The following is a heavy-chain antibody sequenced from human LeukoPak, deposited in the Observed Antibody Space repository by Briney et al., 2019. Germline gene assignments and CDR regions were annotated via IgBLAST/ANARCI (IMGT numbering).Heavy chain of an antibody. Sequence: PGRSLRLSCAAPGFTSSSYAMHWVRQAPGKGLEWVAVISYDGSNKYYADSVKGRFTISRDNSKNTLYLQMNSQRAEDTAVYYCATHDSSGPEGGYWGQGTLVTVSS. V-gene: IGHV3-30-3*01. J-gene: IGHJ4*02. CDR1: GFTSSSYA. CDR2: ISYDGSNK. D-gene: IGHD3-22*01. CDR3: ATHDSSGPEGGY.